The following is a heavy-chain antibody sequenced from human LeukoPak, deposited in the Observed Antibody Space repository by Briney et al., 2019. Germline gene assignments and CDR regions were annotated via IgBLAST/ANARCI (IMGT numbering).Heavy chain of an antibody. J-gene: IGHJ4*02. CDR3: AKPAGDWRIVGATSS. Sequence: GGSLRLSCAASGFTFSDYYMSWIRQAPGKGLEWVSYISSSGSTIYYADSVKGRFTISRDNSKNTLYLQMNSLRAEDTAVYYCAKPAGDWRIVGATSSWGQGTLVTVSS. CDR1: GFTFSDYY. CDR2: ISSSGSTI. V-gene: IGHV3-11*01. D-gene: IGHD1-26*01.